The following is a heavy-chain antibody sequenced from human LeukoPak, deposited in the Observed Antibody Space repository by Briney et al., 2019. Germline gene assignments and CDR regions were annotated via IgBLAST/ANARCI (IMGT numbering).Heavy chain of an antibody. CDR1: GFTFNTNA. D-gene: IGHD6-19*01. J-gene: IGHJ4*02. CDR3: AKERGRAVAGSPTDY. Sequence: PGGSLRLSCVASGFTFNTNAMSWVRQAPGKGLEWVSAISGSGGGTYYPDSVKGRFTISRDNSKHTLYLQMNSLRAEDTAVYYCAKERGRAVAGSPTDYWGQGTLVTVSS. V-gene: IGHV3-23*01. CDR2: ISGSGGGT.